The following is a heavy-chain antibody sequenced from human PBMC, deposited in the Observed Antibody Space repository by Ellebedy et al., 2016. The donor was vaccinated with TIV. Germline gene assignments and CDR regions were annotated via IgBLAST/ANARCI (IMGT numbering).Heavy chain of an antibody. CDR2: IYYSGST. J-gene: IGHJ6*03. CDR1: GGSISSYY. Sequence: SETLSLXXTVSGGSISSYYWSWIRQPPGKGLEWIGYIYYSGSTNYNPSLKSRVTISVDTSKNQFSLKLSSVTVADTAVYYCARDRIAARPHPMDVWGKGTTVTVSS. CDR3: ARDRIAARPHPMDV. V-gene: IGHV4-59*13. D-gene: IGHD6-6*01.